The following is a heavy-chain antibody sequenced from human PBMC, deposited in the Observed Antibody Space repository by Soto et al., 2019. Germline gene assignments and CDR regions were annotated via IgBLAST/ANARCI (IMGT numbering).Heavy chain of an antibody. Sequence: SVKVSCKASGGTFSSYAISWVRQAPGQGLEWMGGIIPIFGTANYAQKFQGRVTITADESTSTAYMELRSLRSDDTAVYYCARAGGYYYDSSGYPSAVWGQGTLVTVSS. J-gene: IGHJ4*02. CDR3: ARAGGYYYDSSGYPSAV. D-gene: IGHD3-22*01. CDR1: GGTFSSYA. CDR2: IIPIFGTA. V-gene: IGHV1-69*13.